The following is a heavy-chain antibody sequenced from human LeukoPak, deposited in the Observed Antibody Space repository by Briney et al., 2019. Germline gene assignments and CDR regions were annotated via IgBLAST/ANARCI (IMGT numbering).Heavy chain of an antibody. D-gene: IGHD6-13*01. V-gene: IGHV1-69*06. CDR3: TRERAMAAAATPPFDY. CDR1: GGTFDNYE. CDR2: IVPRFPTS. J-gene: IGHJ4*02. Sequence: SVKVSRKAAGGTFDNYENTWVRQPPGQGLEWMGMIVPRFPTSNYAQKLQDRLTIIADKSTATSYMELSSLRSDDTAVYYCTRERAMAAAATPPFDYWGQGTLVTVSS.